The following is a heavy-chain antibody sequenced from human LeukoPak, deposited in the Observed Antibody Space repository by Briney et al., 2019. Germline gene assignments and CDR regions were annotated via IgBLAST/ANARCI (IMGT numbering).Heavy chain of an antibody. D-gene: IGHD1-26*01. V-gene: IGHV1-69*04. CDR3: ASIPTERNFDY. CDR1: GGTFSSYA. J-gene: IGHJ4*02. Sequence: APVKVSCKASGGTFSSYAISWVRQAPGQGLEWMGRIIPILGIANYAQKFQGRVTITADKSTSTAYMELSSLRSEDTAVYYCASIPTERNFDYWGQGTLVTVSS. CDR2: IIPILGIA.